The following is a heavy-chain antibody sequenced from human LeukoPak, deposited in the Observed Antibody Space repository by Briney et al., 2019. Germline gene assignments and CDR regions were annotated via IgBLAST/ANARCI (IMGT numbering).Heavy chain of an antibody. D-gene: IGHD4-17*01. V-gene: IGHV1-2*02. Sequence: AASVKVSCKASGYTFTGYYMHWVRQAPGQGLEWMGWINPNSGGTNYAQKFQGRVTMTRDTSISTAYMELSRLRSDDTAVYYCAIPGDDYGDYENYYYYMDVWGKGTTVTVSS. CDR2: INPNSGGT. CDR1: GYTFTGYY. J-gene: IGHJ6*03. CDR3: AIPGDDYGDYENYYYYMDV.